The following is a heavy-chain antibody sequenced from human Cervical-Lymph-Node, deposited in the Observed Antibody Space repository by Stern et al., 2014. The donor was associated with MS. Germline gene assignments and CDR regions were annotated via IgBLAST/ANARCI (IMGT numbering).Heavy chain of an antibody. V-gene: IGHV5-51*01. Sequence: VQLVQSGPEVKRPGESLKISCQASGYTFTSYWIGWVRQMPGKGLEWIAIIFPGGADIRNSPSFQGQVTISADKSSSTAYLKWNNLKAPDTAIYYCARQRYFDYWGQGTLVTVSS. CDR1: GYTFTSYW. J-gene: IGHJ4*02. CDR2: IFPGGADI. CDR3: ARQRYFDY.